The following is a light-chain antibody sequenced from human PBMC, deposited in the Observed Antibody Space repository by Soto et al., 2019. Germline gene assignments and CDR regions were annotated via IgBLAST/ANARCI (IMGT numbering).Light chain of an antibody. V-gene: IGLV2-14*01. CDR1: GSDIGTYNY. CDR2: AVS. Sequence: QSALTQPASVSGSPGQSITISCIGSGSDIGTYNYVSWYQQHPGKAPKLLIYAVSNRPSGVSSRFSGSKSGITASLTISGLQAEYEADYYCSSFTCSTFGVFGTGTKVTVL. CDR3: SSFTCSTFGV. J-gene: IGLJ1*01.